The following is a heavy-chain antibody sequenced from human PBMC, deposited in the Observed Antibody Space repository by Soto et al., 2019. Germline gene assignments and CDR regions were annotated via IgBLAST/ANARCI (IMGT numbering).Heavy chain of an antibody. D-gene: IGHD3-22*01. CDR1: GFTFSDYY. CDR3: ARLARSSGFY. Sequence: GGSLRLSCAASGFTFSDYYMSWIRQAPGKGLEWVSYISSSSSYTNYADSVEGRFTISRDNAKNSLYLQMNSLRAEDTAVYYCARLARSSGFYWGQGTLVTVSS. V-gene: IGHV3-11*06. J-gene: IGHJ4*02. CDR2: ISSSSSYT.